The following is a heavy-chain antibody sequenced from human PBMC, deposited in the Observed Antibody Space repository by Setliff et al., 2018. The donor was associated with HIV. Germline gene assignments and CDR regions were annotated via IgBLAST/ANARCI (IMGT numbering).Heavy chain of an antibody. CDR1: GGSITNFY. J-gene: IGHJ4*02. D-gene: IGHD3-16*01. CDR3: ARLRLAVMMSLDYFDL. Sequence: SETLSLTCNVSGGSITNFYWSWIRQPPGKRLEWIGYIYNPGSTNFNPSLQSRVSMSVDVSTNQFSLRLTSVTAADTAVYYCARLRLAVMMSLDYFDLWGQGTLVTVSS. CDR2: IYNPGST. V-gene: IGHV4-4*09.